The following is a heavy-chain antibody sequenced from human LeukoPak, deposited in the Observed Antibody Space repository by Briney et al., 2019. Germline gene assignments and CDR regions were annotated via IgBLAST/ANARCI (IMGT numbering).Heavy chain of an antibody. CDR3: ARDKGRSSDY. D-gene: IGHD6-6*01. CDR1: GGSISSYF. J-gene: IGHJ4*02. V-gene: IGHV4-4*07. CDR2: IHAGGST. Sequence: PSVTLSLTCTVSGGSISSYFWSWLRQPAGKRLEWIGRIHAGGSTDYNPSLKSRVTMSVDTSKSQFSLKLSSVTAADTAVYYCARDKGRSSDYWGQGTLVTVSS.